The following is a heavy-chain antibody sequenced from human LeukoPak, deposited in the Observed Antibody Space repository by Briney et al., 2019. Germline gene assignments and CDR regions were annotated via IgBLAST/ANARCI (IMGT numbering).Heavy chain of an antibody. V-gene: IGHV4-59*08. CDR2: IYYTGST. J-gene: IGHJ4*02. D-gene: IGHD2-8*01. CDR3: ARLMVYPYSFDY. CDR1: GGSISSYY. Sequence: SSETLSLTCTVSGGSISSYYWSWIRRPPGKGLEWIGYIYYTGSTNYNPSLKSRVTISVDTSKNQFSLKLSSVTAADTAVYYCARLMVYPYSFDYWGQGTLVTVSS.